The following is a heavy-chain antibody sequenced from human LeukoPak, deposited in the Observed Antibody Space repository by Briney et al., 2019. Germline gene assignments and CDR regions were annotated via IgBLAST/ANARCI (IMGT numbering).Heavy chain of an antibody. J-gene: IGHJ4*02. D-gene: IGHD3-22*01. Sequence: GGSLRLSCAASGFTFDDYAMHWVRQAPGKGLEWVSLISGDGGSTYYADSVKGRFTISRDNSKNSLYLQMNSLRTEDTALYYCAKDTHYYDSSGYLDYWGQGTLVTVSS. CDR1: GFTFDDYA. CDR3: AKDTHYYDSSGYLDY. V-gene: IGHV3-43*02. CDR2: ISGDGGST.